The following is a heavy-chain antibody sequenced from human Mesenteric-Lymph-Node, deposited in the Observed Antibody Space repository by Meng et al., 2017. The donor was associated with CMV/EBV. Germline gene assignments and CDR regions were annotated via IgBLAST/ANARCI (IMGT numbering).Heavy chain of an antibody. V-gene: IGHV3-21*01. CDR3: AKAAGEIFGVVITD. Sequence: GESLKISCAASGFTFSSYAMDWVRQAPGKGLEWVASISTRGTYKYYAESLKGRFTISRDNAKNSLSLQVDSLRAEDTAIYYCAKAAGEIFGVVITDWGQGILVTVSS. CDR2: ISTRGTYK. D-gene: IGHD3-3*01. J-gene: IGHJ4*02. CDR1: GFTFSSYA.